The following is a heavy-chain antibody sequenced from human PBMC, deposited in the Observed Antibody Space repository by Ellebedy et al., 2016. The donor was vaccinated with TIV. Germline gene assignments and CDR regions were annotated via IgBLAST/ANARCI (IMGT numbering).Heavy chain of an antibody. CDR1: GLTFSSHA. J-gene: IGHJ3*01. CDR3: ARDQVGVGPAFDV. D-gene: IGHD1-26*01. CDR2: ITESGGNT. Sequence: PGGSLRLSCAASGLTFSSHAMSWVRQAPGKGLEWVSSITESGGNTYYADSVKGRFTISRDNSKDTLFLQMNSLRAEDTAIYFCARDQVGVGPAFDVWGQGTMVTVSS. V-gene: IGHV3-23*01.